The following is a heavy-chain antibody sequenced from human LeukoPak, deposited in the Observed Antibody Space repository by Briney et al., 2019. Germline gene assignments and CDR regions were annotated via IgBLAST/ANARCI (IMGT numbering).Heavy chain of an antibody. D-gene: IGHD5-18*01. Sequence: SETLSLTCTVSGGSIGSSSYYWGWIRQPPGKGLEWIGSIYYSGSTYYNPSLKSRVTISVDTSKNQFSLKLSSVTAADTAVYYCARRRIQLWFVDYWGQGTLVTVSS. CDR2: IYYSGST. J-gene: IGHJ4*02. CDR1: GGSIGSSSYY. CDR3: ARRRIQLWFVDY. V-gene: IGHV4-39*01.